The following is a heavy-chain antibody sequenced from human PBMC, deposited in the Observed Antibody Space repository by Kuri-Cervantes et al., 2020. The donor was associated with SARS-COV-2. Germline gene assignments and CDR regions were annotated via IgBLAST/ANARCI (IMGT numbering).Heavy chain of an antibody. V-gene: IGHV3-74*01. CDR2: INPDGSYT. D-gene: IGHD2-21*01. J-gene: IGHJ4*02. CDR3: AKAGQCGGANCYSFDD. Sequence: GESLKISCAASGFTFSGHWIHWVRQAPGKGLVWVSRINPDGSYTNNADSVNGRFTISRDNSKSTLYLQMNSLRAEDTAIYYCAKAGQCGGANCYSFDDWGQGTLVTVSS. CDR1: GFTFSGHW.